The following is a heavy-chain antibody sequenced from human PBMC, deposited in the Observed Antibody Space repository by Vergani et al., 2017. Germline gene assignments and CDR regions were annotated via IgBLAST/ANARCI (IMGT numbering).Heavy chain of an antibody. CDR2: INPSGGST. CDR1: GYTFTSYY. V-gene: IGHV1-46*01. D-gene: IGHD3-22*01. J-gene: IGHJ4*02. CDR3: ARAFYDSSGYYYVGFGY. Sequence: QVQLVQSGAEVKKPGASVKVSCKASGYTFTSYYMHWVRQAPGQGLEWMGIINPSGGSTSYAQKFQGRVTMTRDTSTSTVYMELSSLRSEDTAVYYCARAFYDSSGYYYVGFGYWGQGTLVTVSS.